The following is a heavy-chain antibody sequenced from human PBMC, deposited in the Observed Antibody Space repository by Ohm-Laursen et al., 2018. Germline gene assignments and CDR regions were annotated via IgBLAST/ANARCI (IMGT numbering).Heavy chain of an antibody. V-gene: IGHV4-61*08. CDR1: GGSISSGGYY. D-gene: IGHD6-19*01. CDR2: IYYSGST. CDR3: ARHRIAVAGIGYYYGMDV. J-gene: IGHJ6*02. Sequence: GTLSLTCTVSGGSISSGGYYWSWIRQPPGKGLEWIGYIYYSGSTYYNPSLKSRVTISVDTSKNKFSLKLSSVTAADTAVYYCARHRIAVAGIGYYYGMDVWGQGTTVTVSS.